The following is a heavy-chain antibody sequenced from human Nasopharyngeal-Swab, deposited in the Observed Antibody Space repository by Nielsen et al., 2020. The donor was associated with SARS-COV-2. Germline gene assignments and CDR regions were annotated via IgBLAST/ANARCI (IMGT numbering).Heavy chain of an antibody. J-gene: IGHJ4*02. CDR1: GGSISSGGYS. CDR3: ATFSRAAAGTGDY. D-gene: IGHD6-13*01. CDR2: IYHSGST. V-gene: IGHV4-30-2*01. Sequence: SETLSLTCAVSGGSISSGGYSWSWIRQPPGKGLEWIGYIYHSGSTYYNPFLKSRVTISVDRSKNQFSLKLSSVTAADTAVYYCATFSRAAAGTGDYWGQGTLVTVSS.